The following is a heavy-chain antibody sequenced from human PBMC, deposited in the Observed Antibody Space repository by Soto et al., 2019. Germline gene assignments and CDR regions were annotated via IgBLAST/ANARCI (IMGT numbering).Heavy chain of an antibody. V-gene: IGHV3-13*04. CDR1: GFTSGSYD. Sequence: PGESLKISCSASGFTSGSYDMHWVRQGPGKGLEWVSAIGTAGDINYAGSVKGRFTISRENAKHSLYLQMNSLRAGDTAIYFCARAIGPTLFDYWGQGTLVTVSS. CDR3: ARAIGPTLFDY. CDR2: IGTAGDI. J-gene: IGHJ4*02. D-gene: IGHD3-22*01.